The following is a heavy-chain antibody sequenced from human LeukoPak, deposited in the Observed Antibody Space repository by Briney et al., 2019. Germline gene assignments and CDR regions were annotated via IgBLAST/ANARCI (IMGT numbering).Heavy chain of an antibody. CDR1: GYSFTSYW. CDR2: IYPGDSGT. CDR3: ARQTLWFGELWGSGDY. D-gene: IGHD3-10*01. Sequence: GESLKISCKGSGYSFTSYWIGWVRQMPGKGLEWMGIIYPGDSGTRYSPSFQGQVTISADKSISTAYLQWSSLKASDTAMYYCARQTLWFGELWGSGDYWGQGTLVTVSS. V-gene: IGHV5-51*01. J-gene: IGHJ4*02.